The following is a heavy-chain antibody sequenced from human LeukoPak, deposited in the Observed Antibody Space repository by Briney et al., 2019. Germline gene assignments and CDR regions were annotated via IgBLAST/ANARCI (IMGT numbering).Heavy chain of an antibody. CDR2: INSDGSST. Sequence: GGPLRLSCAASGFTFSSYWMHWVRQAPGKGLVWVSRINSDGSSTSYADSVKGRFTISRDNTKNTLHLQMNSLRAEDTAVYYCARDARAVDRMGYRGQGTLVTVSS. D-gene: IGHD5-12*01. CDR1: GFTFSSYW. CDR3: ARDARAVDRMGY. V-gene: IGHV3-74*01. J-gene: IGHJ4*02.